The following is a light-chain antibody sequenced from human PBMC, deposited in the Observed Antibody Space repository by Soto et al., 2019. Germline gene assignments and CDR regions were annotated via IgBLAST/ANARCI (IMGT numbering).Light chain of an antibody. CDR2: AAS. CDR3: QQLNSYPIT. Sequence: IQLTQSPSSLSASVGDSVTITCRACQGISSFLAWYQQKPGKAPKLLIYAASTLQSGVPSRFSGSGSGTDFTLTISSLQPEDFATYFCQQLNSYPITFGQGTRLEIE. CDR1: QGISSF. J-gene: IGKJ5*01. V-gene: IGKV1-9*01.